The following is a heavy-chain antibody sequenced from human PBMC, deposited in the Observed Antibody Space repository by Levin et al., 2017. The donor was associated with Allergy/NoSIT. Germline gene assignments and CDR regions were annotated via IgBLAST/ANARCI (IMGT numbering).Heavy chain of an antibody. J-gene: IGHJ4*02. V-gene: IGHV4-31*03. CDR2: IYYSGST. Sequence: SQTLSLTCTVSGGSISSGGYYWSWIRQHPGKGLEWIGYIYYSGSTYYNPSLKSRVTISVDTSKNQFSLKLSSVTAADTAVYYCARVLIGWKEGAFYYFDYWGQGTLVTVSS. CDR3: ARVLIGWKEGAFYYFDY. CDR1: GGSISSGGYY. D-gene: IGHD1-1*01.